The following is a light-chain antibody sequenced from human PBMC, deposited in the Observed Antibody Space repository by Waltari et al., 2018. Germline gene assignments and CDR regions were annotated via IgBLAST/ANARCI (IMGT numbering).Light chain of an antibody. CDR2: NVS. V-gene: IGLV2-14*03. Sequence: QSALAQPASVSGSPGQSITISCPGSSSEIGAFDLVPWYQQHPGRAPRLIIRNVSERPSGVPHRFSGSKSGNTASLTISSLRSEDESLYFCSSFTTGSTGLFGGGTKLTVL. CDR3: SSFTTGSTGL. J-gene: IGLJ2*01. CDR1: SSEIGAFDL.